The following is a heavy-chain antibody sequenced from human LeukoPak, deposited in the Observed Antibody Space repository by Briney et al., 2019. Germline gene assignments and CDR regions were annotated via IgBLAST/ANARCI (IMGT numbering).Heavy chain of an antibody. CDR2: ISGSGGST. D-gene: IGHD3-3*01. V-gene: IGHV3-23*01. CDR3: AKDSGRFLEWLTGFDY. CDR1: GFTFSSYA. J-gene: IGHJ4*02. Sequence: GGSLRLSCAASGFTFSSYAMSWVRQAPGKGLEWVSAISGSGGSTYFADSVKGRFTISRDNSKNTLYLQMNSLRAEDTAVYYCAKDSGRFLEWLTGFDYWGQGTLVTVSS.